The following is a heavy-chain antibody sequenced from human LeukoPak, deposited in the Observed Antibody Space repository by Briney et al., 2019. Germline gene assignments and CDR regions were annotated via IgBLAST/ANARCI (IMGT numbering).Heavy chain of an antibody. CDR1: GYSFATYW. Sequence: GESLKISCKGSGYSFATYWIGWVRQMPGKGLEWMGIINPGDSDTTYSPSFQGQVTISADKSISTAYLQRSGLKASDTAMYYCARHPITRYYDSSGDSAAGPDYWGQGTLVTVSS. D-gene: IGHD3-22*01. CDR2: INPGDSDT. V-gene: IGHV5-51*01. CDR3: ARHPITRYYDSSGDSAAGPDY. J-gene: IGHJ4*02.